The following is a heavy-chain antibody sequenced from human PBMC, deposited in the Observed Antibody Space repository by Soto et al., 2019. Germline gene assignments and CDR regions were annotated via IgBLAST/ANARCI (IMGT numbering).Heavy chain of an antibody. D-gene: IGHD6-19*01. J-gene: IGHJ4*02. CDR2: INGHVGSTT. CDR3: AKNRGSVAGAFDS. Sequence: EVQLLESGGGLAQPGGSLRLSCAVSGITFTNYAMGWVRQAPGKGLEWVSGINGHVGSTTHYADSVKGRWNTSSDNPKTSLFLQMNSLPAEYTAVYYCAKNRGSVAGAFDSWGQGTLVIVSS. CDR1: GITFTNYA. V-gene: IGHV3-23*03.